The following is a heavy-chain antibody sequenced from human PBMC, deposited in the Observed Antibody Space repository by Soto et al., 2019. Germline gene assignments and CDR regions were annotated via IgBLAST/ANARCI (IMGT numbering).Heavy chain of an antibody. J-gene: IGHJ4*02. CDR1: GFTFSSYA. Sequence: QVQLVESGGGVVQPGRSLRLSCAASGFTFSSYAMHWVRQAPGKGLEWVAVISYDGSNKYYADYVKGRFTISRDNSKNTLYHQMNRLRAEDTAVYYCARGRRRDYDFWCGYYIDYFDYWGQGTLVTVSS. CDR2: ISYDGSNK. D-gene: IGHD3-3*01. CDR3: ARGRRRDYDFWCGYYIDYFDY. V-gene: IGHV3-30*14.